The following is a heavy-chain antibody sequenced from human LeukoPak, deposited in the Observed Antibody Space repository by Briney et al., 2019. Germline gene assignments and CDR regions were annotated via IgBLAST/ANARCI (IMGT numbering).Heavy chain of an antibody. CDR2: IIPIFGTA. CDR1: GGTFSSYA. V-gene: IGHV1-69*06. J-gene: IGHJ5*02. CDR3: AAYCSSTSCYVLFDP. Sequence: ASVKVSCKASGGTFSSYAISWVRQAPGQGLEWMGGIIPIFGTANYAQKFQGRVTITADKSTSTAYMELSSLRSEDTAAYYCAAYCSSTSCYVLFDPWGQGTLVTVSS. D-gene: IGHD2-2*01.